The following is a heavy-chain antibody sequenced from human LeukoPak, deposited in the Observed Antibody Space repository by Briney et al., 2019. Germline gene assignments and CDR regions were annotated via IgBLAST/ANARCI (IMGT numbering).Heavy chain of an antibody. CDR2: ITSNGGDT. J-gene: IGHJ4*02. D-gene: IGHD3-3*01. Sequence: GGSLRLSCAASGFASSAYVMHWVRQAPGKGLEYVSSITSNGGDTYYANSVKDRFTISRDNSKNTLHLQMGSLRSEDMAVYYCAREERASFYLGYWGQGTLVTVSS. V-gene: IGHV3-64*01. CDR1: GFASSAYV. CDR3: AREERASFYLGY.